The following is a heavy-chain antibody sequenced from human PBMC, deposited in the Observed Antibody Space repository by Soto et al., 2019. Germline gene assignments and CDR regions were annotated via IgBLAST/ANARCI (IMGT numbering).Heavy chain of an antibody. CDR1: GYTFTSYG. CDR3: ARVNDITGTTGALADI. V-gene: IGHV1-18*01. D-gene: IGHD1-7*01. CDR2: ISAYNGNT. Sequence: ASVKVSCKASGYTFTSYGISWVRQAPGQGLEWMGWISAYNGNTNYAQKLQGRVTMTTDTSTSTAYMELRSLRSDDTAVYYCARVNDITGTTGALADIWGQGTMVTVSS. J-gene: IGHJ3*02.